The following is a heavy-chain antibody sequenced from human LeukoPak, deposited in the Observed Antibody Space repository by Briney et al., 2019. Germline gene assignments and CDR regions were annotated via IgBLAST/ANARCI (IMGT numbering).Heavy chain of an antibody. CDR3: VRLIVVSGNPFDY. D-gene: IGHD3-22*01. Sequence: GGSLRLSCAASGFTFSSYNMNWVRQAPGKGLEWVSSITRSSVYIYADSLKGRFTISRDNAKNSLYLQMNSLRAEDTAVYYCVRLIVVSGNPFDYWGQGTLVAVSS. CDR1: GFTFSSYN. CDR2: ITRSSVYI. V-gene: IGHV3-21*01. J-gene: IGHJ4*02.